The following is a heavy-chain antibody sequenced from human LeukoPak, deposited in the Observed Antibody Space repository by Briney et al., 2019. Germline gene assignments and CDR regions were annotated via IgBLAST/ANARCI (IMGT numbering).Heavy chain of an antibody. CDR2: IYYSGST. V-gene: IGHV4-61*01. J-gene: IGHJ4*02. D-gene: IGHD5-12*01. Sequence: SETLSLTCTVSGYSISSGYYWSWIRQPPGKGLEWIGYIYYSGSTNYNPSLRSRVTISVDTSKNQFSLKLSSVTAADTAVYFCARVTGYDWESSFDYWGQGTLVTVSS. CDR1: GYSISSGYY. CDR3: ARVTGYDWESSFDY.